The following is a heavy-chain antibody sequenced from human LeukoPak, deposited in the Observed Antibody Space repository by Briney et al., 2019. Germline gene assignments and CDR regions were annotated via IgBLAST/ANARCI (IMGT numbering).Heavy chain of an antibody. J-gene: IGHJ3*02. V-gene: IGHV4-59*01. CDR2: IYYSGST. CDR3: AREAYYDSSGYLSTTNDAFDI. D-gene: IGHD3-22*01. CDR1: GGSISSYY. Sequence: KPLETLSLTCTVSGGSISSYYWSWIRQPPGKGLEWIGYIYYSGSTNYNPSLKSRVTISVDTSKNQFSLKLSSVTAADTAVYYCAREAYYDSSGYLSTTNDAFDIWGQGTMVTVSS.